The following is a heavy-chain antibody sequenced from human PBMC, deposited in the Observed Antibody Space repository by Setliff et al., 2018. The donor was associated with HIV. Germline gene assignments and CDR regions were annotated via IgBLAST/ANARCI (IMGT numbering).Heavy chain of an antibody. Sequence: PSETLSLTCAVNDGSFSGYYWTWIRQPPGKGLEWIGEISHSGSPNYNPSLKSRVTMSRDTSKSQLSLSLSSVTAADTAVYYCARVRFFDRIGYFARPYYFLDSWGQGTLVTVSS. D-gene: IGHD3-22*01. CDR2: ISHSGSP. J-gene: IGHJ4*02. V-gene: IGHV4-34*01. CDR1: DGSFSGYY. CDR3: ARVRFFDRIGYFARPYYFLDS.